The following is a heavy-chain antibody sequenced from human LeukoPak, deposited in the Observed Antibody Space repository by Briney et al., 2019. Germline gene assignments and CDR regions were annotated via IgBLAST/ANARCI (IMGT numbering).Heavy chain of an antibody. Sequence: GGSLRLSCAASGFTFSSYSMNWVRQAPGNGLEWVSSISSSSSYIYYADSVKGRFTISRDNAKNSLYLQMNSLRAEDTAVYYCARSSNCSSTSCYLGYWGQGTLVTVSS. J-gene: IGHJ4*02. CDR1: GFTFSSYS. CDR2: ISSSSSYI. CDR3: ARSSNCSSTSCYLGY. V-gene: IGHV3-21*01. D-gene: IGHD2-2*01.